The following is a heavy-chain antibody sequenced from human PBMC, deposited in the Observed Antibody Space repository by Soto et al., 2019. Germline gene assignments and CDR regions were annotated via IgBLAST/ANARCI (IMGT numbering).Heavy chain of an antibody. V-gene: IGHV3-23*01. CDR2: MSGGGGGS. CDR3: AKDQLTAGGDYYYYYGMDV. J-gene: IGHJ6*02. Sequence: EVVLLESGGGLVQPGGSLRLSCEASGFTFSSFAMSWVRQTPGKGLEWLSGMSGGGGGSYYADSVKGRFTISRDNTKNTLYLQMNSLRVEDTALYYCAKDQLTAGGDYYYYYGMDVWGRGTAVTVSS. CDR1: GFTFSSFA. D-gene: IGHD6-13*01.